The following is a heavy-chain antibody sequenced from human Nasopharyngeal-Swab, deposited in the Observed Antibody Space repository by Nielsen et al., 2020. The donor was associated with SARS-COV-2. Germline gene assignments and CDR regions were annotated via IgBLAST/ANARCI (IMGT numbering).Heavy chain of an antibody. CDR1: GDPFIGYY. V-gene: IGHV1-2*02. CDR3: ARGLSFYTDTSAYFNFDS. CDR2: INPNSGET. Sequence: ASVKVSCKASGDPFIGYYLHWMRQAPGQGLEWMGWINPNSGETNFPQKFQGRVTVTRDTTINTAYMELSRLRSDDTAVYYCARGLSFYTDTSAYFNFDSWGQGTLVTVSS. J-gene: IGHJ4*02. D-gene: IGHD3-22*01.